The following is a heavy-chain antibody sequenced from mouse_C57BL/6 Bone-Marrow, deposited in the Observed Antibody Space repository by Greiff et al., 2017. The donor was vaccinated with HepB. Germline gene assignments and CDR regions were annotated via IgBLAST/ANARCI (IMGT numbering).Heavy chain of an antibody. V-gene: IGHV1-39*01. CDR1: GYSFTDYN. Sequence: EVKLVESGPELVKPGASVKISCKASGYSFTDYNMNWVKQSNGKSLEWIGVINPNYGTTSYNQKFKGKATLTVDQSSSTAYMQLNSLTSEDSAVYYCAREGYYGSSYVDYFDYWGQGTTLTVSS. J-gene: IGHJ2*01. D-gene: IGHD1-1*01. CDR3: AREGYYGSSYVDYFDY. CDR2: INPNYGTT.